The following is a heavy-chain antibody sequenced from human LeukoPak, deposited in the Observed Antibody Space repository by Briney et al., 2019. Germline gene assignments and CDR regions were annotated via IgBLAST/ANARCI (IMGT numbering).Heavy chain of an antibody. CDR3: ARDCSGGSCYGAFDI. CDR1: GASIRSGDYY. CDR2: IYDSGST. V-gene: IGHV4-30-4*01. J-gene: IGHJ3*02. D-gene: IGHD2-15*01. Sequence: SQTLSLTCTVSGASIRSGDYYWSWIRQPPGKGLEWIGYIYDSGSTYYNPSLKSRITISVDTPENRFSLKLSSVTATDTAVYYCARDCSGGSCYGAFDIWGQGTMVTVSS.